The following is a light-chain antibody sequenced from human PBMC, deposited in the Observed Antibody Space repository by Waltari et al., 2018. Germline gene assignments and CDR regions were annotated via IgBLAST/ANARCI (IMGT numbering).Light chain of an antibody. CDR2: DTS. J-gene: IGKJ2*01. CDR1: QSVSGH. CDR3: HLRTDWPPRYT. Sequence: DIVLTQSPATLSLSPGERATLSCRASQSVSGHLAWYQQKPGQAPVLLIYDTSNRATGIPARFSGGGSGTDFTLSISRLEPEDCALYFCHLRTDWPPRYTFGQGTKLEIK. V-gene: IGKV3-11*01.